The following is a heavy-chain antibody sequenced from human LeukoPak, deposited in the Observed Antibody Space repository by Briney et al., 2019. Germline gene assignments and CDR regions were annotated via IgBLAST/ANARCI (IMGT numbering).Heavy chain of an antibody. CDR1: GGSISSSSYY. CDR2: IYYSGST. Sequence: SETLSLTCTVSGGSISSSSYYWGWIRQPPGKGLEWIGSIYYSGSTYYSPSLESRVTISVDTSKNQFSLKLSSVTAADTAVYYCARGDMITFGGVIVPVDYCGQGTLVTVSS. J-gene: IGHJ4*02. CDR3: ARGDMITFGGVIVPVDY. V-gene: IGHV4-39*01. D-gene: IGHD3-16*02.